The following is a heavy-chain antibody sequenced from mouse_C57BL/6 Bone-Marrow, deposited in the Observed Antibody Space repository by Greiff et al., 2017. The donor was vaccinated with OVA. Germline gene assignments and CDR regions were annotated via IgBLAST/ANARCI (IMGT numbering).Heavy chain of an antibody. CDR3: ARHGSSGYGLAY. V-gene: IGHV5-2*01. J-gene: IGHJ3*01. Sequence: EVKLVESGGGLVQPGESLKLSCESNEYEFPSHDMSWVRKTPEKRLELVAAINSDGGSTYYPDTMERRFIISRDNTKKTLYLQLSTLRSEDTALDYCARHGSSGYGLAYWGQGTLVTVSA. CDR1: EYEFPSHD. D-gene: IGHD3-2*02. CDR2: INSDGGST.